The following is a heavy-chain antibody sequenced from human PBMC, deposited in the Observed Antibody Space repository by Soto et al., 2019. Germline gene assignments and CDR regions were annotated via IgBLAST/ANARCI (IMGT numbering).Heavy chain of an antibody. CDR2: ISRGGTI. J-gene: IGHJ4*02. V-gene: IGHV3-48*01. Sequence: GWSLRLSCAASGFTFRSYSMNWVRQAPGKGLEWISYISRGGTIYYADSVKGRFTISRDNAKNSLYLQMNSLRTEDTAVYYCTKANRYCSGANCFTFDYWGLGTLVTVSS. D-gene: IGHD2-15*01. CDR1: GFTFRSYS. CDR3: TKANRYCSGANCFTFDY.